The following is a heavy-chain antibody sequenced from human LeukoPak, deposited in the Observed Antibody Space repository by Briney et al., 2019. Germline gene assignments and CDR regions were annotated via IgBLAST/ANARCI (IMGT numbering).Heavy chain of an antibody. CDR2: IRSKANSYAT. Sequence: GGSLRLSCAAFGFTFSGSAMHWVRQASGKGLEWVGRIRSKANSYATAYAASVKGRFTISRDDSKNTAYLQMNSLKTEDTAVYYCIRVGATTIDYWGQGTLVTVSS. CDR3: IRVGATTIDY. J-gene: IGHJ4*02. D-gene: IGHD1-26*01. CDR1: GFTFSGSA. V-gene: IGHV3-73*01.